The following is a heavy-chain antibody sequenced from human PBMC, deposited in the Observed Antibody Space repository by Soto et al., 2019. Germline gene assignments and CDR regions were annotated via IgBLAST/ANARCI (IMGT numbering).Heavy chain of an antibody. V-gene: IGHV4-39*01. Sequence: QLLESGPGLVKPSETLSLTCTVSGGSIISTSYYWGWIRQPPGKGLEWIGTIYYSGTTYYNPSLKSRVTISVDTYKNQFSLILRSVTAADTAVYYCASRGLNGDPFDYWGQGTLVTVSS. CDR1: GGSIISTSYY. J-gene: IGHJ4*02. CDR3: ASRGLNGDPFDY. D-gene: IGHD4-17*01. CDR2: IYYSGTT.